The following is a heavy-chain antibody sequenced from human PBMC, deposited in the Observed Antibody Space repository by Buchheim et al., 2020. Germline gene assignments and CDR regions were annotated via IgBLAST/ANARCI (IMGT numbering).Heavy chain of an antibody. J-gene: IGHJ4*02. Sequence: EVQLVESGGGLVRPGGSLRLSCEVSGFTFSSAAMSWVRQAPGKGLEWVSFIRISGDTTNYADSVIDRFPISRDNSKNTLYLQMNSLRAEDTAVYYCAKEIRPNDFWGQGTL. CDR2: IRISGDTT. V-gene: IGHV3-23*04. CDR3: AKEIRPNDF. CDR1: GFTFSSAA.